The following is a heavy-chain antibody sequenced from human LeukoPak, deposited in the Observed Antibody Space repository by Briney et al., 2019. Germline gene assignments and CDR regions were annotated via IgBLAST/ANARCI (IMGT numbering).Heavy chain of an antibody. V-gene: IGHV6-1*01. CDR2: TYYRSKWYN. J-gene: IGHJ4*02. Sequence: SQTLSLTCAISGDSVSSNSAAWNWLRQSPSRGLEWLGRTYYRSKWYNDYAVSVKSRITINPDTSKNQFSLQLNSVTPEDTAVYYCAREEVDCSGGSCYYFEYWGQGTLVTVSS. CDR1: GDSVSSNSAA. D-gene: IGHD2-15*01. CDR3: AREEVDCSGGSCYYFEY.